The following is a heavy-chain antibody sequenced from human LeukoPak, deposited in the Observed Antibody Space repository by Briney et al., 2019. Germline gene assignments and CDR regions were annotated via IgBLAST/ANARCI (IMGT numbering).Heavy chain of an antibody. Sequence: GGSLRLSCAASGFSFSSDGIHWVRQAPGKGLEWVAFIRYDGSNKYYADSVKGRFTISRDNSKNTLYLQMNSLRAEDTAVYYCAKHHSGPLVYWGQGTLVTVSS. CDR1: GFSFSSDG. D-gene: IGHD3-10*01. CDR3: AKHHSGPLVY. V-gene: IGHV3-30*02. J-gene: IGHJ4*02. CDR2: IRYDGSNK.